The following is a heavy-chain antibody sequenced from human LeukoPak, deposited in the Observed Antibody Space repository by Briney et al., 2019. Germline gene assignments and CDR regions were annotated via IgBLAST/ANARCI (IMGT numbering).Heavy chain of an antibody. CDR1: GGSFSGYY. V-gene: IGHV4-34*01. D-gene: IGHD2-2*01. CDR3: AILPAATFTESY. CDR2: INHSGST. J-gene: IGHJ4*02. Sequence: SETLSLTCAVYGGSFSGYYWSWIRQPPGKGLEWIGEINHSGSTNYNPSLKSRVTISVDTSKNQFSLKLSSVTAADTAVYYCAILPAATFTESYWGQGTLVTVSS.